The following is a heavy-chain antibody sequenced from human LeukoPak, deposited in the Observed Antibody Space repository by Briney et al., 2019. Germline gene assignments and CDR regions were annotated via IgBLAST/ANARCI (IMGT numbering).Heavy chain of an antibody. D-gene: IGHD4-23*01. Sequence: GGSLRLSCAASGFTFSSYAMSWVRQAPGKGLEWVSAISGSGGSTYYADSVKGRLTISRDNSKNTLYLQMNSLRAEDTAVYYCATFSYAGNAGGSVGPWGQGTLVTVSS. CDR1: GFTFSSYA. CDR3: ATFSYAGNAGGSVGP. V-gene: IGHV3-23*01. CDR2: ISGSGGST. J-gene: IGHJ5*02.